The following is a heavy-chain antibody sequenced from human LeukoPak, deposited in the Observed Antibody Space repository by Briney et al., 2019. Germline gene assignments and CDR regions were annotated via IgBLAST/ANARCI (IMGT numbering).Heavy chain of an antibody. CDR2: IKEDGSEK. CDR1: GFTLSSYW. J-gene: IGHJ3*02. Sequence: GGSLRLSCAASGFTLSSYWMSWVRQAPGKGLEWVANIKEDGSEKYYVDSVKGRFTTSRDNAKNSLYLHMNSLTAEDTAMYYCARDWVAGVPFDAFDIWGQGTMVSVSS. CDR3: ARDWVAGVPFDAFDI. D-gene: IGHD3-10*01. V-gene: IGHV3-7*03.